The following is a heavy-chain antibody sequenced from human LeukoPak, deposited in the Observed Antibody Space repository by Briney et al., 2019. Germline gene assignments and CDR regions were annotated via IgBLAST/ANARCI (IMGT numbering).Heavy chain of an antibody. CDR1: GFTFSSYG. Sequence: GRSLRLSCAASGFTFSSYGMHWVRQAPGKGLEWVAVISYDGSNKYYADSVKGRFTISRDNSKNTLYLQMNSLRAEDTAVYYCARDPHDIVVVVAATYYYYYGMDVWGQGTTVTVSS. D-gene: IGHD2-15*01. J-gene: IGHJ6*02. V-gene: IGHV3-30*03. CDR2: ISYDGSNK. CDR3: ARDPHDIVVVVAATYYYYYGMDV.